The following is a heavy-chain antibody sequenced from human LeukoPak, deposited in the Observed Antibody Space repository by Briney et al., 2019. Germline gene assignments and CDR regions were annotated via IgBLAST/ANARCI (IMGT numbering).Heavy chain of an antibody. D-gene: IGHD3-10*01. J-gene: IGHJ5*02. V-gene: IGHV3-23*01. CDR2: VTGSGGTT. Sequence: GGSLRLSCAASGFTFSSYAMSWVRQAPGKGLEWVSSVTGSGGTTYYADSVKGRFSISRDNSKNTLSLQMNSLRAEGTAVYYCAKDRVRGWFDPSGQGTLVTVSS. CDR3: AKDRVRGWFDP. CDR1: GFTFSSYA.